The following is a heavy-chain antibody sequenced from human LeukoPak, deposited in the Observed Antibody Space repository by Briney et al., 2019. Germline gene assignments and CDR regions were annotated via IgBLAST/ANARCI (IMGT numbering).Heavy chain of an antibody. V-gene: IGHV3-72*01. CDR1: GYTFSDHY. D-gene: IGHD2-15*01. CDR3: ARVAYCSGGRCYAGDS. Sequence: GGSLRLSCAASGYTFSDHYMDWVRQAPGKGLEWVGRTRNKANSYTTEYAASVQGRFTISRDDSKNSLYLQMNSLKTEDTAVYYCARVAYCSGGRCYAGDSWGQGTLVTVSS. CDR2: TRNKANSYTT. J-gene: IGHJ4*02.